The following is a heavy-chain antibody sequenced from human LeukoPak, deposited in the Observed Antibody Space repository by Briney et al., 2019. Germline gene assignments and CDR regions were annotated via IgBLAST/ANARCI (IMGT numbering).Heavy chain of an antibody. J-gene: IGHJ4*02. CDR2: ISYDGSNK. V-gene: IGHV3-30-3*01. CDR1: GFTFSSYA. Sequence: GGSLRLPCAASGFTFSSYAMHWVRQAPGKGREWGAVISYDGSNKYYADSVKGRFTISRDNSKTTLYLQMNSLSAEDTAVYYCARALDGLGHSPDYWGQGTLVTVSS. D-gene: IGHD3-16*01. CDR3: ARALDGLGHSPDY.